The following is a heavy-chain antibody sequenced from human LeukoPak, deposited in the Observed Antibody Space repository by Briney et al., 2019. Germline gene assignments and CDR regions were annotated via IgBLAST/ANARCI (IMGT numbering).Heavy chain of an antibody. V-gene: IGHV1-69*04. CDR3: ARVGYSSGWYPEIDY. J-gene: IGHJ4*02. Sequence: GASVKVSCKASGGTFSSYAISWVRQAPGQGLEWMGRTIPILGIANYAQKFQGRVTITADKSTSTAYMELSSLRSEDTAVYYCARVGYSSGWYPEIDYWGQGTLVTVSS. CDR1: GGTFSSYA. CDR2: TIPILGIA. D-gene: IGHD6-19*01.